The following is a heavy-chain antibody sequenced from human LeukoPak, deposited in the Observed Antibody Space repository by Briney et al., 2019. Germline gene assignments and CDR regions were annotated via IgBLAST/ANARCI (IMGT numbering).Heavy chain of an antibody. CDR2: IYSGGTT. Sequence: PGGSLRLSCAASGFTVSSNYMSWVRQAPGKGLEWVSVIYSGGTTYYADSVKGRFTISRHNSKNTLYLQMNSLRAEDTAVYYCARDLSGGSGGSRYAMDVLGQGATVTVCS. J-gene: IGHJ6*02. D-gene: IGHD2-15*01. CDR3: ARDLSGGSGGSRYAMDV. CDR1: GFTVSSNY. V-gene: IGHV3-53*04.